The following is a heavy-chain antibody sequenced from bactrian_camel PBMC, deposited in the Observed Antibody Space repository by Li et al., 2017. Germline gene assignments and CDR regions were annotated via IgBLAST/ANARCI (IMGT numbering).Heavy chain of an antibody. CDR3: ATRLTYGGSWYPPDFGY. J-gene: IGHJ6*01. D-gene: IGHD6*01. V-gene: IGHV3S1*01. Sequence: HVQLVESGGGLVQAGGSLNLSCAATVNSNNLNCISWFRQAPGKEREGVSVLNSDSGSTSYVDSVRGRFTISKDNAKSTVDSQMNSLKTEDTAVYYCATRLTYGGSWYPPDFGYWGQGTQVTVS. CDR1: VNSNNLNC. CDR2: LNSDSGST.